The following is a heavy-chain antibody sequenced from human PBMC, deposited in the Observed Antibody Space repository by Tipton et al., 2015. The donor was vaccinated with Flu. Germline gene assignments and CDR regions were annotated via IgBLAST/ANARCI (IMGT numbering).Heavy chain of an antibody. CDR3: ARVGAVTMVRGLAFDAFDI. Sequence: TLSLTCTVSGASISSESYYWGWIRQPPGKGLEWIGNIYHSGSTNYNPSLKSRVTISLDKSKNQFPLNLSSVTAADTAVYYCARVGAVTMVRGLAFDAFDIWGLGTMVAVSS. V-gene: IGHV4-39*06. CDR2: IYHSGST. J-gene: IGHJ3*02. D-gene: IGHD3-10*01. CDR1: GASISSESYY.